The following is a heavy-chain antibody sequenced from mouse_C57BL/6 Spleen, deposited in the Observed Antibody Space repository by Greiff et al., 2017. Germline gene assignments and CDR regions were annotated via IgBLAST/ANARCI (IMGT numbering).Heavy chain of an antibody. V-gene: IGHV1-64*01. CDR2: IHPNRGST. CDR1: GYTFTSYW. CDR3: ARTTGSSWDWYFDV. Sequence: QVQLQQPGAELVKPGASVKLSCKASGYTFTSYWMHWVKQRPGQGLEWIGMIHPNRGSTNYNEKFKSKATLTVDKSSSTAYMQLSSLTSEDSAVYYCARTTGSSWDWYFDVWGTGTTVTVSS. J-gene: IGHJ1*03. D-gene: IGHD1-1*01.